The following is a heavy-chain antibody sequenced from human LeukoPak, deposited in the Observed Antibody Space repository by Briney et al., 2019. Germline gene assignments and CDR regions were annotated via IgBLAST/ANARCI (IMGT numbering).Heavy chain of an antibody. CDR2: IYYSGST. V-gene: IGHV4-59*01. CDR3: ARADYGDRRYYFDY. Sequence: SETLSLTCTVSGGSISSYCWSWIRQPPGKGQEWIGYIYYSGSTNYNPSLKSRVTISVDTSKNQFSLKLSSVTAADTAVYYCARADYGDRRYYFDYWGQGTLVTVSS. J-gene: IGHJ4*02. D-gene: IGHD4-17*01. CDR1: GGSISSYC.